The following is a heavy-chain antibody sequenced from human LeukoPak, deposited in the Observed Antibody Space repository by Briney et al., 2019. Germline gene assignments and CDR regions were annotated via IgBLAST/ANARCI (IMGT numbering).Heavy chain of an antibody. V-gene: IGHV3-21*01. CDR2: ISSSSSYI. D-gene: IGHD5-18*01. CDR1: GFTFSSYS. J-gene: IGHJ4*02. CDR3: ARGLYVDTAMVFDY. Sequence: GGSLRLSCAASGFTFSSYSMNWVRQAPGKGLEWVSSISSSSSYIYYADSVKGRFTISRDNAKNSLYLQMNSLRAEDTAVYYCARGLYVDTAMVFDYWGQGTLVTVSS.